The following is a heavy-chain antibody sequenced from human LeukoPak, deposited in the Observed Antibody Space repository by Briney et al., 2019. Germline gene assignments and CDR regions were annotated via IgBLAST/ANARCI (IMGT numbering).Heavy chain of an antibody. CDR1: GGSISSYY. CDR3: ARLGGSHSPHGY. D-gene: IGHD1-26*01. CDR2: ISYSGNT. Sequence: SETLSLTCTVSGGSISSYYWSWVRQTPGKGLEWIGYISYSGNTNYNPSLKSRVTISPDTSKNQFSLNLTSVTAADTAVYYCARLGGSHSPHGYWGQGTLVTVSS. J-gene: IGHJ4*02. V-gene: IGHV4-59*08.